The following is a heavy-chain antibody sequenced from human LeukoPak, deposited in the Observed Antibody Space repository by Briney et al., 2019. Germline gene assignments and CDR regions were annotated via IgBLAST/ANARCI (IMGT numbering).Heavy chain of an antibody. J-gene: IGHJ4*02. CDR3: ARGSYGDYIGYFDY. V-gene: IGHV4-39*07. CDR2: IYYSGST. D-gene: IGHD4-17*01. Sequence: SETLSLTCTVSGGSISSYYWGWIRQPPGKGLEWIGSIYYSGSTYYNPSLKSRVTISVDTSKNQFSLKLSSVTAADTAVYYCARGSYGDYIGYFDYWGQGTLVTVSS. CDR1: GGSISSYY.